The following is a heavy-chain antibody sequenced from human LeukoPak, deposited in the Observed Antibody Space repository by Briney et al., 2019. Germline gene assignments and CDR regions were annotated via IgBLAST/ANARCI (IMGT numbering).Heavy chain of an antibody. V-gene: IGHV1-46*01. J-gene: IGHJ5*02. D-gene: IGHD3-22*01. Sequence: ASVKVSCKASGYTFIGYYMHWVRQAPGHGLVWMGIIYPSGGGTSYAQKFQGRVTMTRDTSTSTLYMELSSLTSEDTAVYYCARAYSGYSIDLWGQGTLVTVSS. CDR3: ARAYSGYSIDL. CDR1: GYTFIGYY. CDR2: IYPSGGGT.